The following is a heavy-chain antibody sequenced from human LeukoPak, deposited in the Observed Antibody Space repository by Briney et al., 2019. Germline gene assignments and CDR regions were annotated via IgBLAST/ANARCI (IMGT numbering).Heavy chain of an antibody. CDR2: INPNSGDT. D-gene: IGHD5-12*01. CDR1: ARTFTSYA. J-gene: IGHJ4*02. Sequence: ASVTVSCKASARTFTSYAISWVRQAPGQGLEWMGWINPNSGDTNYAQKFQGRVTMTRDTSISTAYMELSRLTADDTAVYYCAKNPYEYYFDYWGQGTLVTVSS. CDR3: AKNPYEYYFDY. V-gene: IGHV1-2*02.